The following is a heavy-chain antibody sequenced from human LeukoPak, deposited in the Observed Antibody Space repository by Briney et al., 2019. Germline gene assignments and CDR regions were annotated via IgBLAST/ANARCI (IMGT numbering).Heavy chain of an antibody. V-gene: IGHV3-11*01. J-gene: IGHJ6*02. Sequence: RTGGSLRLSCAASGFTFSDYYMSWIRQAPGKGLEWVSYISSSGSTIYYADSVKGRFTISRDNAKNSLYLQMNSLRAEDTAVYYCARDSEDIVVVVAATMDYYYGMDVWGQGTTVTVSS. CDR1: GFTFSDYY. CDR2: ISSSGSTI. D-gene: IGHD2-15*01. CDR3: ARDSEDIVVVVAATMDYYYGMDV.